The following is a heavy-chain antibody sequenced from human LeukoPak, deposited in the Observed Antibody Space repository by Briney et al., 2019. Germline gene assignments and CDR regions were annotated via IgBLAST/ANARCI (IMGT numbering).Heavy chain of an antibody. D-gene: IGHD6-13*01. CDR3: ARGYVSSSWYVY. J-gene: IGHJ4*02. V-gene: IGHV4-34*01. CDR1: GGSFSGYY. CDR2: INHSGST. Sequence: PSETLSLTCAVYGGSFSGYYWSWIRQPPGKGLEWIGEINHSGSTNYNPSLKSRVTISVDTSKNQFSLKLSSVTAADTAVYYCARGYVSSSWYVYWGQGTLVTVSS.